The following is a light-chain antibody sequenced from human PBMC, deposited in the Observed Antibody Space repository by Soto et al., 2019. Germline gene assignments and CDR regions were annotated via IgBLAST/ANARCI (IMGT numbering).Light chain of an antibody. Sequence: QSALAQPGSVSGSPGQSITISCTGTSNDIGLYNYVSWYQQHPGKAPKLIIYVVSSRPSGISNRFSASKSGNTASLTISGLQAEDEADYYCASYARGSTLVVFGGGTKLTVL. J-gene: IGLJ2*01. CDR1: SNDIGLYNY. V-gene: IGLV2-14*01. CDR2: VVS. CDR3: ASYARGSTLVV.